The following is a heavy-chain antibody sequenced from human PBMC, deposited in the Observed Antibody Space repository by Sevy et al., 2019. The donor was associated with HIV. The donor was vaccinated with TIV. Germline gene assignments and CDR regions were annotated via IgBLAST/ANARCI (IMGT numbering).Heavy chain of an antibody. V-gene: IGHV4-4*07. D-gene: IGHD2-2*01. Sequence: SETLSLTCTVSGDSMSGYYWSWIRQPAGKGLEWIGRIYTSGSTYYNPSLKSRVTLSIDTSKNQFSLRLSSVTAADTAVYFCVHSSSHQPVLYYYYMDVWGKGTSVTVSS. J-gene: IGHJ6*03. CDR1: GDSMSGYY. CDR3: VHSSSHQPVLYYYYMDV. CDR2: IYTSGST.